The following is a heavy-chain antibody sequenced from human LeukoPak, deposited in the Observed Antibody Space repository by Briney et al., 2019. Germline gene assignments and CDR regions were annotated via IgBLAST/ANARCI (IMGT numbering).Heavy chain of an antibody. CDR3: ARDRPNSSGWYGDYYYHIDV. CDR1: GYSISSGYY. V-gene: IGHV4-61*01. Sequence: PSETLSLTCTVSGYSISSGYYWGWIRQPPGKGLEWIGYIYFDGTTNYNPSLRSRVSMSVDTSKNLLSLKVTSVTPADTAVYYCARDRPNSSGWYGDYYYHIDVWGSGTTVVVSS. CDR2: IYFDGTT. D-gene: IGHD6-19*01. J-gene: IGHJ6*03.